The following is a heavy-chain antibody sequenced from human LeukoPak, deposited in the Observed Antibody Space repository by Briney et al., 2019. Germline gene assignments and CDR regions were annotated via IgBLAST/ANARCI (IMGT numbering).Heavy chain of an antibody. CDR2: IWYDGSNK. Sequence: GGSLRLSCVASGFTFSSYAMHWVRQAPGKGLEWVAVIWYDGSNKYYADSVKGRFTISRDNSKNTLYLQMNSLRAEDTAVYYCARAVSGYWGQGTLVAVSS. CDR3: ARAVSGY. D-gene: IGHD1-14*01. V-gene: IGHV3-33*08. CDR1: GFTFSSYA. J-gene: IGHJ4*02.